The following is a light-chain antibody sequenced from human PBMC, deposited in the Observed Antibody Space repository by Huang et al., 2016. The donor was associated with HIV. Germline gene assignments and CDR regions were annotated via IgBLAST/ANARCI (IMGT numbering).Light chain of an antibody. V-gene: IGKV1-NL1*01. Sequence: DIQMTQSPSSLSASVGDRVTITCRASQDIRSSLAWYQQKPGKAPKLLLVAASRLESGVPYRFSGSGSGTDYTLTISSLQPEDFATYYCQQYYTTPRDTFGQGTRLAIK. CDR2: AAS. CDR3: QQYYTTPRDT. CDR1: QDIRSS. J-gene: IGKJ5*01.